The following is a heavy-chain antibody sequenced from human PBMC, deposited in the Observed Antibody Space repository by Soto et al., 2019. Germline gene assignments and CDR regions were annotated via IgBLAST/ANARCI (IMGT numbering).Heavy chain of an antibody. J-gene: IGHJ4*02. D-gene: IGHD1-26*01. CDR3: ARHGLLPHFFDY. CDR2: IIPIFGTA. V-gene: IGHV1-69*01. CDR1: GGTFSSYA. Sequence: QVQLVQSGAEVKKPGSSVKVSCKASGGTFSSYAISWVRQAPGQGLEWMGGIIPIFGTANYAQKFQGRVTIPADESTSTAYMELSSLRSEDTAMYYCARHGLLPHFFDYWGQGTLVTVSS.